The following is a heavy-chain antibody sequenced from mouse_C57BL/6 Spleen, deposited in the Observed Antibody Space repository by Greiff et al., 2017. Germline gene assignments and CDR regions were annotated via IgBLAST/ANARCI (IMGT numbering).Heavy chain of an antibody. D-gene: IGHD2-2*01. V-gene: IGHV1-80*01. J-gene: IGHJ2*01. CDR2: IYPGDGDT. Sequence: LQQSGAELVKPGASVKISCKASGYAFSSYWMNWVKQRPGTGLEWIGQIYPGDGDTNYNGKFKGKATLTADKSSSTAYMQLSSLTSEDSAVYFCARGDYGYGEGFDYWGQGTTLTVSS. CDR1: GYAFSSYW. CDR3: ARGDYGYGEGFDY.